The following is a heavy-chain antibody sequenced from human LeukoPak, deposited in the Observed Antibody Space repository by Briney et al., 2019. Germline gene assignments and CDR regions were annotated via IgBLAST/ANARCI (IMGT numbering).Heavy chain of an antibody. D-gene: IGHD5-18*01. CDR3: ARVFVSGGYSYGYDY. CDR1: GFTFSDHY. V-gene: IGHV3-72*01. Sequence: PGGSLRLSCAASGFTFSDHYMDWVRQAPGKGLEWVGRTRNKANSYTTEYAASVKGRFTISRDDSKNSLYLQMNSLRTEDTAVYYCARVFVSGGYSYGYDYWGQGTLVTVSS. J-gene: IGHJ4*02. CDR2: TRNKANSYTT.